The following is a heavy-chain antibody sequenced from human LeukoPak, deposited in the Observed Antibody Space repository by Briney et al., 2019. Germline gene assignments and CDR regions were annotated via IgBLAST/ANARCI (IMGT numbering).Heavy chain of an antibody. V-gene: IGHV4-39*01. CDR1: GGSISGSSYY. CDR3: ARLITAATGNWFDP. CDR2: IHISGST. D-gene: IGHD1-7*01. J-gene: IGHJ5*02. Sequence: PSETLSLTCTVSGGSISGSSYYWAWIRQPPGKGLEWIGSIHISGSTYYTASLKSRVTISVDTSKNQFYLKLTSATATDTAVYYCARLITAATGNWFDPWGQGTLVTVSS.